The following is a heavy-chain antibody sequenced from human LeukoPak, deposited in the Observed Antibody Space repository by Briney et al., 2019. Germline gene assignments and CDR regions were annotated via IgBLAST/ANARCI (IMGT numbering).Heavy chain of an antibody. Sequence: ASVKVSCKASGYTFTSYAMNWVRQAPGQGLEWMGWTNTNTGNPTYAQGFTGRFVFSLDTSVSTAYLQISSLKAEDTAVYYCASFSSGSIAARVYYYYYYMDVWGKGTTVTASS. CDR1: GYTFTSYA. CDR3: ASFSSGSIAARVYYYYYYMDV. CDR2: TNTNTGNP. J-gene: IGHJ6*03. V-gene: IGHV7-4-1*02. D-gene: IGHD6-6*01.